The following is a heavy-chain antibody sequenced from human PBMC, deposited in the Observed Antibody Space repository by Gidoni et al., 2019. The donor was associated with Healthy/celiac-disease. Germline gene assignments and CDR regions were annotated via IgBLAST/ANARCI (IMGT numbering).Heavy chain of an antibody. CDR3: AREFPNDFWSGTDAAKGYYYYYYGMDV. Sequence: QVQLVQSGAEVKKPGSSVKVSCKASGGTFSSYAISWVRQAPGQGLEWMGGIIPIFGTANYAQKFQGRVTITADESTSTAYMELSSLRSEDTAVYYCAREFPNDFWSGTDAAKGYYYYYYGMDVWGQGTTVTVSS. CDR1: GGTFSSYA. D-gene: IGHD3-3*01. V-gene: IGHV1-69*01. CDR2: IIPIFGTA. J-gene: IGHJ6*02.